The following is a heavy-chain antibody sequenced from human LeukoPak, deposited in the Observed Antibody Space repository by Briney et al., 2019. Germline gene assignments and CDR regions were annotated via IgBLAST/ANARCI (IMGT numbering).Heavy chain of an antibody. CDR3: AKERSSSWYNWFDP. CDR2: TSGSGGST. CDR1: GFTFSSYA. Sequence: GGSLRLSCAASGFTFSSYAMSWVRQAPGKGLEWVSATSGSGGSTYYADSMKGRFTISRDNSKNTLYLQMNSLRAEDTAVYYCAKERSSSWYNWFDPWGQGTLVTVSS. J-gene: IGHJ5*02. D-gene: IGHD6-13*01. V-gene: IGHV3-23*01.